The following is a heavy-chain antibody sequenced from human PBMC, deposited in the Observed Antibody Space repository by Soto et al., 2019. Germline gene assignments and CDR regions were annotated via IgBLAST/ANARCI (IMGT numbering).Heavy chain of an antibody. CDR1: GYTLTELS. J-gene: IGHJ5*02. V-gene: IGHV1-24*01. CDR2: FEPEDGET. D-gene: IGHD3-3*01. CDR3: TVPLTGYDFWSGNNWFDP. Sequence: QVQLVQSGAEVKKPGASVKVSCKVSGYTLTELSMHWVRQAPGKGLEWMGGFEPEDGETIYAQKFQGRVTMTEDTSTDTAYMELSSLRSEDTAVYYCTVPLTGYDFWSGNNWFDPWGQGTLVTVSS.